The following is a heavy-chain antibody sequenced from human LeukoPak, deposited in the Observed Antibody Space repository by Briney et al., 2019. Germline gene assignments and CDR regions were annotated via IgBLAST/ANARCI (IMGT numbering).Heavy chain of an antibody. CDR1: GFTYSSYG. V-gene: IGHV3-23*01. J-gene: IGHJ6*03. CDR3: AKDKIVVVVAATREAYYYYYMDV. Sequence: GGSLRLSCAASGFTYSSYGMSWVRQAPGKGLEWVSAISGSGGSTYYADSVKGRFIISRDNSKNTLYLQMNSLRAEDTAVYYCAKDKIVVVVAATREAYYYYYMDVWGKGTTVTISS. CDR2: ISGSGGST. D-gene: IGHD2-15*01.